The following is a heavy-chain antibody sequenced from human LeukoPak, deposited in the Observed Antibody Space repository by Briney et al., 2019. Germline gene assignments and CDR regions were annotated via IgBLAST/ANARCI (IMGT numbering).Heavy chain of an antibody. V-gene: IGHV4-61*02. CDR1: GGSISSGSYR. CDR2: IYTSGST. CDR3: ARVAIEYSSSAGGFDY. J-gene: IGHJ4*02. Sequence: SETLSLTCTVSGGSISSGSYRWSWIRQPAGKGPEWIGRIYTSGSTHYNPSLKSRVTISVDTSKNQFSLKLSSVTAADTAVYYCARVAIEYSSSAGGFDYWGQGTLVTVSS. D-gene: IGHD6-6*01.